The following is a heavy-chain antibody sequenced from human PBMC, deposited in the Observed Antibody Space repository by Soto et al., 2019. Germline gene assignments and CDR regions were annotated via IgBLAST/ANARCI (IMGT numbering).Heavy chain of an antibody. CDR2: IYHSGST. V-gene: IGHV4-30-2*01. CDR1: GGKIGDGGDR. J-gene: IGHJ5*02. CDR3: ARVQLEGTWSEP. Sequence: SETKCVTRGVAGGKIGDGGDRWSWIRQPPGKGLEWIGYIYHSGSTLYNPSLKSRVTISVDKSKNQFSLKLSSVTAADTAVYSCARVQLEGTWSEPWVQGTLVTVFS. D-gene: IGHD1-1*01.